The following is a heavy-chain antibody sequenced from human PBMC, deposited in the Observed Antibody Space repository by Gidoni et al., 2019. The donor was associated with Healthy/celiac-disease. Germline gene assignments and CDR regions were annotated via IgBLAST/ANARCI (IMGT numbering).Heavy chain of an antibody. D-gene: IGHD6-13*01. Sequence: LGRARQTPTLTCTFSGLSTSTRGGGVGWTREPPGKTLEWLALIYWNEDKRYSPSLKVRLTITKDTSKNQVVLTMTNIDPVDTATYYCAHSVAAREISSSCTAHDYYYYGMDVWGQGTTVTVSS. J-gene: IGHJ6*02. CDR2: IYWNEDK. CDR3: AHSVAAREISSSCTAHDYYYYGMDV. CDR1: GLSTSTRGGG. V-gene: IGHV2-5*01.